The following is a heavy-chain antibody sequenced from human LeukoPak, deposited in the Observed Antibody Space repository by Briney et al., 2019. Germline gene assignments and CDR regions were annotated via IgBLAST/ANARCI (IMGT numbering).Heavy chain of an antibody. CDR2: ISSSSSYI. Sequence: PGGSLRLSCAASGFTFSSYSMNWVRQAPGKGLEWVSSISSSSSYIYYADSVKGRFTISRDNAKNSLYLQMNSLRAEDTALYYCAKGLRFLEWPRPYFDYWGQGTLVTVSS. J-gene: IGHJ4*02. D-gene: IGHD3-3*01. CDR1: GFTFSSYS. V-gene: IGHV3-21*04. CDR3: AKGLRFLEWPRPYFDY.